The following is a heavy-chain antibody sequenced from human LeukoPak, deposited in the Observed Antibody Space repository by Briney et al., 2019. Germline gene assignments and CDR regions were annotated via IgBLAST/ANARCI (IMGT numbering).Heavy chain of an antibody. V-gene: IGHV1-8*02. J-gene: IGHJ4*02. CDR3: ARVRVAHTIWFGELYPFDY. D-gene: IGHD3-10*01. CDR2: MNPNSGNT. Sequence: ASVKVSCKASGYTFTSYGISWVRQDPGQGLEWMGWMNPNSGNTGYAQKFQGRVTMTRNTSISTAYMELSSLRSEDTAVYYCARVRVAHTIWFGELYPFDYWGQGTLVTVSS. CDR1: GYTFTSYG.